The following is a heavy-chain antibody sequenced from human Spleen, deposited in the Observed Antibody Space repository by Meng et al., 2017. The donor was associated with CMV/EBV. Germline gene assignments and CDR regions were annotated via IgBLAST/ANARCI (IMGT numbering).Heavy chain of an antibody. V-gene: IGHV3-21*01. Sequence: GESLKISCVASGFTFSTYSMNWVRQAPGKGLEWVSSISSTSSYIFYADSMKGRFTISRDNAKNSLCLQMNSLRAEDRAVYYCARAILDGCYYEYYYYGMDVWGQGTTVTVSS. CDR3: ARAILDGCYYEYYYYGMDV. CDR2: ISSTSSYI. D-gene: IGHD1-26*01. CDR1: GFTFSTYS. J-gene: IGHJ6*02.